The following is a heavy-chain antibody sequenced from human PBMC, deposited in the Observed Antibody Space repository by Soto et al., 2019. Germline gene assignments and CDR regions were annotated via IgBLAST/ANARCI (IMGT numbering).Heavy chain of an antibody. V-gene: IGHV4-39*01. CDR2: IYSHGNT. CDR3: ARVAKGVMISDY. J-gene: IGHJ4*02. D-gene: IGHD3-16*01. Sequence: PSETLSLTCTVSGGSISSTSYYWGWIRQPPGKSLEWIGTIYSHGNTYSNPSLKSRVTISVDTSNNQLSLKLSSVTAADTAVYYCARVAKGVMISDYWGQGTRVTVSS. CDR1: GGSISSTSYY.